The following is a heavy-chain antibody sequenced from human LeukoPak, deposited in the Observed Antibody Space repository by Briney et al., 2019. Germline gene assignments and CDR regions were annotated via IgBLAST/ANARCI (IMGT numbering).Heavy chain of an antibody. D-gene: IGHD1-26*01. J-gene: IGHJ5*02. V-gene: IGHV1-69*13. CDR2: IIPISGTT. CDR3: ARKLRLGGNWFDP. CDR1: GGTFTSYA. Sequence: ASVKVSCKTSGGTFTSYAITWVRQAPGQGLEWMGKIIPISGTTNYAQKFLGRVTFTADESTSTAYMELSSLRSEDTALYYCARKLRLGGNWFDPWGQGTLVTVSS.